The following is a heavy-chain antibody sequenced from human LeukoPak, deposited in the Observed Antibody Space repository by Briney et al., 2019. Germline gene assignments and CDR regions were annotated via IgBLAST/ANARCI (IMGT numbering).Heavy chain of an antibody. D-gene: IGHD3-10*01. CDR2: IYYSGST. CDR1: GGSFSGYY. V-gene: IGHV4-34*01. CDR3: ARAAEFGELSP. J-gene: IGHJ5*02. Sequence: SETLSLTCAVYGGSFSGYYWSWIRQPPGKGLEWIGSIYYSGSTYYNPSLKSRVTISVDTSKNQFSLKLSSVTAADTAVYYCARAAEFGELSPWGQGTLVTVSS.